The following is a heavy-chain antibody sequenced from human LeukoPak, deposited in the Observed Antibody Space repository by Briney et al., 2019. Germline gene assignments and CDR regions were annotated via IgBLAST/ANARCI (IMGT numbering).Heavy chain of an antibody. CDR1: GGSISRSSYY. J-gene: IGHJ5*02. V-gene: IGHV4-39*02. D-gene: IGHD3-10*01. Sequence: PSETLSLTCTVSGGSISRSSYYWGWIRQPPGKGLEWIGSIYDTGSTYYNPSLKSRITMSVDTSKNQFSLKLSSVTAADTAVYYCARDKLIYYYGSGRGPFDPWGQGTLVTVSS. CDR2: IYDTGST. CDR3: ARDKLIYYYGSGRGPFDP.